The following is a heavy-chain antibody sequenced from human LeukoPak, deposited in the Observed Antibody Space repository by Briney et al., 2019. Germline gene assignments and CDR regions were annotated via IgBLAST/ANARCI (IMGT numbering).Heavy chain of an antibody. CDR2: INPSGGST. J-gene: IGHJ4*02. CDR1: GYTFTSYY. V-gene: IGHV1-46*01. CDR3: ARVPYYYDSSGYSFDY. D-gene: IGHD3-22*01. Sequence: ASVKVSCKASGYTFTSYYMHWVRQAPGQGLEWMGIINPSGGSTSYAQKFQGRVTTTRDTSTSTVYMELSSLRSEDTAVYYCARVPYYYDSSGYSFDYWGQGTLVTVSS.